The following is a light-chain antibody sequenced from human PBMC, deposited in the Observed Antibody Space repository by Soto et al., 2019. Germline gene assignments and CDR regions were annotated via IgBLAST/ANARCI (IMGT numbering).Light chain of an antibody. Sequence: QSVLTQPPSASGTPGQRVTISCSGSSSNIGSNTVNWYQQHPGTAPKLLIYSNNQRPSGVPDRFSGSKSGTSASLAISGLQSEDEADYYCAAWDDSLNALFGGGTQLTVL. CDR1: SSNIGSNT. J-gene: IGLJ2*01. V-gene: IGLV1-44*01. CDR3: AAWDDSLNAL. CDR2: SNN.